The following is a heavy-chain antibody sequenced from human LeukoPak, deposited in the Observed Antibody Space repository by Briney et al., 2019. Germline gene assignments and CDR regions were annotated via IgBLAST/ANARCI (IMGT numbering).Heavy chain of an antibody. CDR3: TTDEWQ. Sequence: NPGGSLRLSCAASGFTFSNFNLIWVRQAPGKGLGWVGRIKRKSDGGTTDYAAPVKGRFTISRDDSKNALYLQMNSLRTEDTAVYYCTTDEWQWGQGTLVTVSS. V-gene: IGHV3-15*01. J-gene: IGHJ4*02. CDR1: GFTFSNFN. CDR2: IKRKSDGGTT. D-gene: IGHD3-3*01.